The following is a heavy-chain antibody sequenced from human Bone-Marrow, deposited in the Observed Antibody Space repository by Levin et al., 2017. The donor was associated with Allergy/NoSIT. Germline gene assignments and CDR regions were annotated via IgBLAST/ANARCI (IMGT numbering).Heavy chain of an antibody. V-gene: IGHV3-53*01. CDR3: ARASGDYSLTRGDFDY. Sequence: PGGSLRLSCAASGFTVSGNYMSWVRQTPGKGLDCVSIIYSTGQTYYAGSVRGRFTITRDDSQNTVFLQLDGLRAEDTAVYYCARASGDYSLTRGDFDYWGQGTLVTVSS. J-gene: IGHJ4*02. CDR2: IYSTGQT. CDR1: GFTVSGNY. D-gene: IGHD4-17*01.